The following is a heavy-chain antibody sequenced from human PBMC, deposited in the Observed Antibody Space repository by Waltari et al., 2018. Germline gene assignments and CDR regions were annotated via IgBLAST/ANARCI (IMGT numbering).Heavy chain of an antibody. D-gene: IGHD6-13*01. CDR1: DDSISSGDYY. CDR2: VYYSGST. V-gene: IGHV4-39*01. CDR3: ARSLHIFRAAAGMFDY. Sequence: QLQLQESGPGLLKPSGTLSLTCPVSDDSISSGDYYWGGIRQSPGKGPEWLGSVYYSGSTSYNTSLKRRVTISVDTSKKQFSLKLSSVTAADTAVYYCARSLHIFRAAAGMFDYWGQGTLVTVSS. J-gene: IGHJ4*02.